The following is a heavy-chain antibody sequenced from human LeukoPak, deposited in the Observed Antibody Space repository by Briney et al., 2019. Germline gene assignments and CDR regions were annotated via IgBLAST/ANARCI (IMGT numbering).Heavy chain of an antibody. CDR3: ARDVWTHNWFDP. CDR1: GFTFSSYG. CDR2: IWYDGSNN. J-gene: IGHJ5*02. D-gene: IGHD2-8*01. Sequence: GGSLILSCAASGFTFSSYGMHWVRQAPGKGLEWVAVIWYDGSNNYYADSVKGRFTISRDNSKNTLYLQMNSLRAEDTAVYYCARDVWTHNWFDPWGQGTLVTVSS. V-gene: IGHV3-33*01.